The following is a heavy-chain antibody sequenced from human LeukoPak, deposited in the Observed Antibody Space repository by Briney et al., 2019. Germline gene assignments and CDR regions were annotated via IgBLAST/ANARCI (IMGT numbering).Heavy chain of an antibody. V-gene: IGHV3-74*01. CDR2: IILDGSSI. Sequence: GGSLRLSCAASGFSFSSYWMHWVRQGPGKGMVWVARIILDGSSITYADSVKGRFTISRDNAKNTLYLQMDSLRAEDTGVYYCARSNQADDYWGQGTLVTVSS. D-gene: IGHD1-14*01. CDR3: ARSNQADDY. J-gene: IGHJ4*02. CDR1: GFSFSSYW.